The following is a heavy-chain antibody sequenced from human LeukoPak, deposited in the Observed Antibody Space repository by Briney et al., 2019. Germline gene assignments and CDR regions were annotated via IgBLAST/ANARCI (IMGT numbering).Heavy chain of an antibody. Sequence: ASVTVSSTASGYTFTDFAITWVRQAPGQGLGWMGWISGNNDYTNYAQKFEGRVTMTTDTSTTTGFLELRSLRSDDTAVYYCARGPWVAFRDLPQLDFWGQGTLVTVSS. CDR2: ISGNNDYT. CDR3: ARGPWVAFRDLPQLDF. CDR1: GYTFTDFA. J-gene: IGHJ4*02. D-gene: IGHD3-3*02. V-gene: IGHV1-18*01.